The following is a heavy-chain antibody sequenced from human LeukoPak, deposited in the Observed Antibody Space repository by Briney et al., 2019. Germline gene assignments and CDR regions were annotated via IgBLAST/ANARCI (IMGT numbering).Heavy chain of an antibody. CDR1: GDSISGVY. J-gene: IGHJ6*02. Sequence: PSETLSLTRTVSGDSISGVYWSWIRQPPGKGLEWIGYIYYSGSTNYNPSLKSRVTISVDTSKNQFSLKLSSVTAADTAVYYCARSRYYYGMDVWGQGTTVTVSS. CDR3: ARSRYYYGMDV. V-gene: IGHV4-59*08. CDR2: IYYSGST.